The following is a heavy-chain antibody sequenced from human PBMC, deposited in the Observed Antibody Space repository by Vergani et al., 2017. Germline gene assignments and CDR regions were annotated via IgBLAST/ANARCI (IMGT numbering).Heavy chain of an antibody. Sequence: QVQLVQSGAEVRKPGASVKVSCKASGGSFGSYGITWVRQAPGQGLEWVGGIIPMLGTVNYAQRFEDRVKITADESTTTAYMELSRLRSEDTAVYYCARNSHDYGDYYFDSWGQGTLVTVSS. CDR1: GGSFGSYG. V-gene: IGHV1-69*13. CDR3: ARNSHDYGDYYFDS. D-gene: IGHD4-17*01. J-gene: IGHJ4*02. CDR2: IIPMLGTV.